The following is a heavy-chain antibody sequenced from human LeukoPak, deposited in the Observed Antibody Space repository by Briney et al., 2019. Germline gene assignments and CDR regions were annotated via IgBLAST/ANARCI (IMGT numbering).Heavy chain of an antibody. D-gene: IGHD1-20*01. Sequence: PGGSLRLSCAASIFTVIRKYTICLRQAPGKGLEWVSYICSGSTTKEYADSVKGRFSISSDNAEKAMYMQTNSLRVEDMAVDFWARYATKWNRWTHFDWSGPGTLVTVS. CDR1: IFTVIRKY. CDR3: ARYATKWNRWTHFDW. J-gene: IGHJ4*02. V-gene: IGHV3-48*01. CDR2: ICSGSTTK.